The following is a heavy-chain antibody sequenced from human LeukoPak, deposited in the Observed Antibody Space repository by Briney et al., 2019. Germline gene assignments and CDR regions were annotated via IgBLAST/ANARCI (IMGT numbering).Heavy chain of an antibody. V-gene: IGHV3-7*01. CDR2: INQDGSEK. J-gene: IGHJ4*02. Sequence: GGSLRLSCAASGFTFSSYWMTWVRQAPGKGLEWVANINQDGSEKYYVDSVKGRFTISRDNAENSLYLQMNSLRAEDTAVYYCARGVPTGIDFFDYWGQETLVTVSS. D-gene: IGHD1-1*01. CDR1: GFTFSSYW. CDR3: ARGVPTGIDFFDY.